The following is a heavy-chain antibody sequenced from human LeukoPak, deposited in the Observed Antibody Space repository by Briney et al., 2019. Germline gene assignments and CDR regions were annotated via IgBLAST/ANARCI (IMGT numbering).Heavy chain of an antibody. D-gene: IGHD3-3*01. J-gene: IGHJ5*02. CDR1: GGSFSGYY. Sequence: SETLSLTSAVYGGSFSGYYWSWIRQPPGKGLEWIGEINHSGSTNYNPSLKSRVTISVDTSKNQFSLKLSSVTAADTAVYYCARGSLRFLEWLPLNWFDPWGQGTLVTVSS. V-gene: IGHV4-34*01. CDR3: ARGSLRFLEWLPLNWFDP. CDR2: INHSGST.